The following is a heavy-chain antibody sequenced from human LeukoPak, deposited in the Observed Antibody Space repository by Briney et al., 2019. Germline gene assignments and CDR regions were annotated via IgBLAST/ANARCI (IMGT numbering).Heavy chain of an antibody. CDR1: GFTFSSYA. V-gene: IGHV3-49*04. J-gene: IGHJ6*03. CDR3: TRDVGATMVRGVINYYMDV. Sequence: GGSLRLSCAASGFTFSSYAMSWVRQAPGKGLEWVGFIRSKAYGGTTEYAASVKGRFTISRDDSKSIAYLQMNSLKTEDTAVYYCTRDVGATMVRGVINYYMDVWGKGTTVTISS. CDR2: IRSKAYGGTT. D-gene: IGHD3-10*01.